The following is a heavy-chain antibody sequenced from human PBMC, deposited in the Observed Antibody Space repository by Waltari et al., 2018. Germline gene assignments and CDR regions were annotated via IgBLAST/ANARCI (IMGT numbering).Heavy chain of an antibody. CDR1: EYTFTGYY. Sequence: QVQLVQSGTEVKKPGASVKVSCKASEYTFTGYYLHWVRQAPGQGLGWMGRINPGTGDTNYAQKFQGNITMTRDTSITTAYLEFSSLTSDDTAVYYCAREGDGSAALSAFDIWGQGTMVAVSS. CDR2: INPGTGDT. D-gene: IGHD6-13*01. CDR3: AREGDGSAALSAFDI. V-gene: IGHV1-2*06. J-gene: IGHJ3*02.